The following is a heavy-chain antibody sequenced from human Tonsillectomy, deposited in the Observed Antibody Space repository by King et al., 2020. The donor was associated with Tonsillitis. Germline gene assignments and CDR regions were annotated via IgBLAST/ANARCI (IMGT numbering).Heavy chain of an antibody. CDR2: ISGYNGNTGNT. J-gene: IGHJ4*02. V-gene: IGHV1-18*04. CDR3: ARGATFDWLHSFDY. CDR1: GYTFTSYG. Sequence: QLVQSGTEVKKPGASVKVSCKASGYTFTSYGISWVRQAPGQGLEWVGWISGYNGNTGNTRFAQKLQGRGSMTTDTSTTTAYMELRRLRSDGTAVYYCARGATFDWLHSFDYWGQGTLVTVSS. D-gene: IGHD3-9*01.